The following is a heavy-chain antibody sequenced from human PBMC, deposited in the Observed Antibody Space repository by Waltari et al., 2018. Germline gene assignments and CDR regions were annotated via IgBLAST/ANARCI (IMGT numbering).Heavy chain of an antibody. CDR3: AREQWGIDF. Sequence: EVQLVESGGGLVQPGGSLRLSCAASEFSFSDYNMNWVRQAPGKGLECVAYISHSGSTRYYADSMKGRFTISRDNAKNSLYLQMRSLRSEDTAVYYCAREQWGIDFWGQGTLVTVSS. V-gene: IGHV3-48*01. J-gene: IGHJ4*02. CDR2: ISHSGSTR. CDR1: EFSFSDYN. D-gene: IGHD3-16*01.